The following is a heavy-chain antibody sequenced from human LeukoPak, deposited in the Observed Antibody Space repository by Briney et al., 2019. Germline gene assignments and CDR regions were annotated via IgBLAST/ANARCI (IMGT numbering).Heavy chain of an antibody. V-gene: IGHV3-11*04. Sequence: GGSLRLSCACFGFTFSDYYMSWLRQAPGKGLEWVSYISSSGSTKYYADSVKGRFTISRDNAKNSLYLQMNSLRAEDTAVYYCARDGQTDGYDTMVWFDPWGQGTLVTVSS. D-gene: IGHD5-12*01. CDR1: GFTFSDYY. CDR3: ARDGQTDGYDTMVWFDP. J-gene: IGHJ5*02. CDR2: ISSSGSTK.